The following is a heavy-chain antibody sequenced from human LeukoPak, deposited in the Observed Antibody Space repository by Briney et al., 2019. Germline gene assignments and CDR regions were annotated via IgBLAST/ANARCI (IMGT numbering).Heavy chain of an antibody. CDR1: GYTFTGYY. CDR2: INPNSGGT. D-gene: IGHD6-19*01. CDR3: AREGDSSGWYGFRWFDP. Sequence: GASVKVSCKASGYTFTGYYMHWVRQAPGQGLEWMGWINPNSGGTNYAQKFQGRVTMTRDTSFSTAYMELSRLRSDDTAVYYCAREGDSSGWYGFRWFDPWGQGTLVTVSS. J-gene: IGHJ5*02. V-gene: IGHV1-2*02.